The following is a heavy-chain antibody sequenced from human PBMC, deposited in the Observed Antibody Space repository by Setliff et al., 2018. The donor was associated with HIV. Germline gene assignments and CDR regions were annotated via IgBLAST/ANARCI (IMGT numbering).Heavy chain of an antibody. CDR3: ARDGEWLRLGTYWYFDL. V-gene: IGHV4-4*07. J-gene: IGHJ2*01. CDR1: GASTNAYF. D-gene: IGHD5-12*01. CDR2: IYTSGIT. Sequence: ETLSLTCNVSGASTNAYFLSWVRHPAGKGLEWIGHIYTSGITNHNPSLKSRVTMSLDTSKEQFSLRLRSVTAADTAVYYCARDGEWLRLGTYWYFDLWGRGTLVTVSS.